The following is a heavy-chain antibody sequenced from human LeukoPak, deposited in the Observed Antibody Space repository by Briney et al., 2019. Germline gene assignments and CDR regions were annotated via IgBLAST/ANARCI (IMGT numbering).Heavy chain of an antibody. D-gene: IGHD6-6*01. CDR3: ARDRGIRAARPAWWFDP. J-gene: IGHJ5*02. CDR1: GYTFTSYG. Sequence: ASVKVSCKASGYTFTSYGISWVRQAPGQGLEWMGWISAYNGNTNYAQKLQGRVTMTTDTSTSTAYMELRSLRSDDTAMYYCARDRGIRAARPAWWFDPWGQGTLVTVSS. V-gene: IGHV1-18*01. CDR2: ISAYNGNT.